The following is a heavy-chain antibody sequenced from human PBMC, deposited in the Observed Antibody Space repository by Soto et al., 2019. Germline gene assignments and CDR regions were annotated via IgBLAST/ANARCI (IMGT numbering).Heavy chain of an antibody. D-gene: IGHD3-9*01. CDR3: ARDHYVYDILTGYGYYYGMDV. J-gene: IGHJ6*02. Sequence: QVQLQESGPGLVKPSQTLSLTCTVSGGSISSGDYYWSWIRQPPGKGLEWIGYIYYSRSNYYNPSLKSRVTISVDTSKNQFSLKLSSVTAADTAVYYCARDHYVYDILTGYGYYYGMDVWGQGTTVTVSS. CDR2: IYYSRSN. V-gene: IGHV4-30-4*01. CDR1: GGSISSGDYY.